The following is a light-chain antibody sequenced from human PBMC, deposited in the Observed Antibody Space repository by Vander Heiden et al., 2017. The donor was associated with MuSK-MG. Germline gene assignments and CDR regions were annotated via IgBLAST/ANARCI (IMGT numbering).Light chain of an antibody. Sequence: DIQMTQSPSTLSASVGDRVTITCRASQSISSWLAWYQQKPGKAPKLLIYKASSLESGVPSRFSGSGSGTEFTLTISSLQPDDFATYYCQQYNSYSWTFGQGTRVXMK. V-gene: IGKV1-5*03. CDR2: KAS. J-gene: IGKJ1*01. CDR3: QQYNSYSWT. CDR1: QSISSW.